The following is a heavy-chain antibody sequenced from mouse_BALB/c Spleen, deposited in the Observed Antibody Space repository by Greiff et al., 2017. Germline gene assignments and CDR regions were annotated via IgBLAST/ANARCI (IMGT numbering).Heavy chain of an antibody. CDR1: GYAFSSYW. Sequence: QVQLQQSGAELVRPGSSVKISCKASGYAFSSYWMNWVKQRPGQGLEWIGQIYPGDGDTNYNGKFKGKATLTADKSSSTAYMQLSSLTSEDSAVYFCARRGDYGSSYVIYYAMDYWGQGTSVTVSS. CDR2: IYPGDGDT. D-gene: IGHD1-1*01. J-gene: IGHJ4*01. CDR3: ARRGDYGSSYVIYYAMDY. V-gene: IGHV1-80*01.